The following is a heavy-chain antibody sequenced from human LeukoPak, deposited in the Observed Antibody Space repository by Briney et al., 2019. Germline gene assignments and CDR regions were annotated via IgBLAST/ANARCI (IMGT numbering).Heavy chain of an antibody. D-gene: IGHD3-3*02. CDR3: ARGGIPGAFNYFDY. Sequence: ASVKVSCKASGGTFSSYAISWVRQAPGQGLEWMGGIIPIFGTANYAQKFQGRVTITADESTSTAYMELSSLRSEDTAVYYCARGGIPGAFNYFDYWGQGTLVTVSS. CDR2: IIPIFGTA. V-gene: IGHV1-69*13. CDR1: GGTFSSYA. J-gene: IGHJ4*02.